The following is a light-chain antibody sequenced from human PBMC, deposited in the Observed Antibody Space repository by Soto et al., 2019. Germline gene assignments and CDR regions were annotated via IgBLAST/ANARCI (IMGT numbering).Light chain of an antibody. CDR2: DVS. CDR3: RAYAGRDTLNG. J-gene: IGLJ6*01. Sequence: QSALTQPRSVSGSPGQSVTISCTGTSTDVGGYNYVSWYQQHPGKVPKLMLYDVSKRPSGVPDRFSGSKPGNTASLTIAGLQAEDEADYYCRAYAGRDTLNGLGSGTKLTVL. V-gene: IGLV2-11*01. CDR1: STDVGGYNY.